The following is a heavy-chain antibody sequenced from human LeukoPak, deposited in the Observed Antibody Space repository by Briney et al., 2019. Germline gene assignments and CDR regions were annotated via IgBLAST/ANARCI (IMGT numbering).Heavy chain of an antibody. Sequence: GGSLRLSCTPSGGTFGDYAMSWVRRAPGKGLEWLGFITSKAYGGTAEYAASVKGRFTISRDDSRSLAYLQMNSLRTEDTAVYYCTRDREAAAGINALDIWGQGTMVTVSS. CDR2: ITSKAYGGTA. V-gene: IGHV3-49*04. CDR1: GGTFGDYA. J-gene: IGHJ3*02. CDR3: TRDREAAAGINALDI. D-gene: IGHD6-13*01.